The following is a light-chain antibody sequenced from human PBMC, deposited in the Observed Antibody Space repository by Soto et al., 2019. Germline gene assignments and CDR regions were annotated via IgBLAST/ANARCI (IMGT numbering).Light chain of an antibody. CDR1: SSNIGATYD. J-gene: IGLJ2*01. V-gene: IGLV1-40*01. Sequence: QAVVTQPPSVSGAPGQRVTISCTGSSSNIGATYDVHWYQHLPGTAPKLLIYGNNNRPSGVPERFSGSKSGTSASLAITGLQAEDEADYYCQSYDSSLSGYVVFGGGTQLTVL. CDR2: GNN. CDR3: QSYDSSLSGYVV.